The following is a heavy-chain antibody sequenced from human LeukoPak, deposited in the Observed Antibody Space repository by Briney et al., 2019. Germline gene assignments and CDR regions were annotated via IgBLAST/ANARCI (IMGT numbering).Heavy chain of an antibody. V-gene: IGHV3-23*01. CDR1: GFTFSSYA. CDR3: AKAQNYYDFWSSISPQPGMDV. CDR2: ISGSGGST. D-gene: IGHD3-3*01. Sequence: GGSLRLSCAASGFTFSSYAMSWVRQAPGKGLEWVSAISGSGGSTYYADSVNGRFTISRDNSKNTLYPQMNSLRAEDTAVYYCAKAQNYYDFWSSISPQPGMDVWGKGTTVTVSS. J-gene: IGHJ6*03.